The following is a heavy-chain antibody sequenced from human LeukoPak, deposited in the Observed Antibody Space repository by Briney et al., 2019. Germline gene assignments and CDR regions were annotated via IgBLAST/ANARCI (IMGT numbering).Heavy chain of an antibody. CDR2: ISGSGGST. Sequence: GGSLRLSCAASGFAFSSYAMSWVRQAPGKGLEWVSAISGSGGSTYYADSVKGRFTIPRDNSKNTLYLQMNSLRAEDTAVYYCAKVKYSSSWYPPFDYWGQGTLVTVSS. J-gene: IGHJ4*02. CDR3: AKVKYSSSWYPPFDY. D-gene: IGHD6-13*01. V-gene: IGHV3-23*01. CDR1: GFAFSSYA.